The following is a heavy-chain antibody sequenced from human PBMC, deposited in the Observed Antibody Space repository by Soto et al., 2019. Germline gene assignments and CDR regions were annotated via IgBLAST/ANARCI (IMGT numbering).Heavy chain of an antibody. CDR3: AAERGYL. CDR1: GFTFTSSA. Sequence: QLQLVQSGPEVKKPGTSVKVSCKASGFTFTSSAVQWVRQARGQGLEWMGWIVVGNGDTKYAQKFQQRVTFTRDISTSTAYMEVSRLRSEDTAVYYCAAERGYLWGQGTLVTVSP. CDR2: IVVGNGDT. V-gene: IGHV1-58*01. D-gene: IGHD3-10*01. J-gene: IGHJ5*02.